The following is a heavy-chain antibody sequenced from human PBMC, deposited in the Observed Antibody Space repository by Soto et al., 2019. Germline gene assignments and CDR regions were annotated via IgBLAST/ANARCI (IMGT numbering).Heavy chain of an antibody. CDR3: ARPMSDYYDSSGSS. V-gene: IGHV1-69*02. Sequence: GASVKVSCQASGGTFSSYTISWGRQAPGQGLEWMGRIIPILGIANYAQKFQGRVTITADKSTSTAYMELSSLRSEDTAVYYCARPMSDYYDSSGSSWGQGTLVTVSS. CDR1: GGTFSSYT. D-gene: IGHD3-22*01. CDR2: IIPILGIA. J-gene: IGHJ4*02.